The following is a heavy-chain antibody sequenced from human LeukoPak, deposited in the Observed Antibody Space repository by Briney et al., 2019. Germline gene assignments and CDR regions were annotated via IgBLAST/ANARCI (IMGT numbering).Heavy chain of an antibody. V-gene: IGHV4-39*07. Sequence: SETLSLTCTVSGGSISSGDYYWSWIRQPPGKGLEWIGEINHSGSTNYNPSLKSRVTISVDTSKNQFSLKLSSVTAADTAVYYCARREAAAPKDYWGQGTLVTVSS. CDR1: GGSISSGDYY. CDR2: INHSGST. D-gene: IGHD6-13*01. CDR3: ARREAAAPKDY. J-gene: IGHJ4*02.